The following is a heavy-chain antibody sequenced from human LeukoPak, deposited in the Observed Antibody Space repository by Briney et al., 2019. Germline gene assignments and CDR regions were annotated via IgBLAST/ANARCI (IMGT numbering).Heavy chain of an antibody. D-gene: IGHD3-10*01. CDR3: AKGPRITLVRGGQWYYYMDV. J-gene: IGHJ6*03. V-gene: IGHV1-46*01. CDR2: INPSGDST. Sequence: ASVKVSCKASGYTFTSYYSYWVRQAPGQGLEWMGIINPSGDSTNYAQKFQGRVTMTRDTSTSTVYMELSSLRSEDTAVYYCAKGPRITLVRGGQWYYYMDVWGKGTTVTISS. CDR1: GYTFTSYY.